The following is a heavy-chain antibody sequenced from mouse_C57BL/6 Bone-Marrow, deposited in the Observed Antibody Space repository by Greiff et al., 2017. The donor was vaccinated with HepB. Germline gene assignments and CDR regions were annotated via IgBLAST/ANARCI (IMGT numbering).Heavy chain of an antibody. J-gene: IGHJ1*03. CDR2: ISNGGGST. CDR1: GFTFSDYY. D-gene: IGHD1-1*01. CDR3: ARPDYYGSSLWYFDV. Sequence: EVKVEESGGGLVQPGGSLKLSCAASGFTFSDYYMYWVRQTPEKRLEWVAYISNGGGSTYYPDTVKGRFTISRDNAKNTLYLQMSRLKSEDTAMYYCARPDYYGSSLWYFDVWGTGTTVTVSS. V-gene: IGHV5-12*01.